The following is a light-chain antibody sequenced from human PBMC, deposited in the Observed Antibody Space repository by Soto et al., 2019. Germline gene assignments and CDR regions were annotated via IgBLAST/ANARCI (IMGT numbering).Light chain of an antibody. CDR1: QSVTTNY. CDR3: KEYGSSPVT. CDR2: GAS. J-gene: IGKJ5*01. V-gene: IGKV3-20*01. Sequence: EIVLTQSPGSLSLSPGERATLSCRASQSVTTNYLAWYQQKPGQAPRLLIYGASSGATGIPDRFSGSGSGTDFTLTISRLEPEDFAVYYCKEYGSSPVTFGQGTRLDIK.